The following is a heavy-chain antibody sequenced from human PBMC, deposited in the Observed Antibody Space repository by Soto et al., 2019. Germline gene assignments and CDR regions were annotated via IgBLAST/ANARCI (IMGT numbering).Heavy chain of an antibody. CDR2: IYSGGYT. D-gene: IGHD6-19*01. V-gene: IGHV3-53*01. Sequence: PGGSLRLSCAVSGFTVSNNYMSWVRQAPGKGLEGVSVIYSGGYTAYGDSVKGRFTISRDNSKNTLYLQMNSLRADDTAVYYCARVSATGWHVNGRDYFDHWGLGTLVTVSS. CDR3: ARVSATGWHVNGRDYFDH. CDR1: GFTVSNNY. J-gene: IGHJ4*02.